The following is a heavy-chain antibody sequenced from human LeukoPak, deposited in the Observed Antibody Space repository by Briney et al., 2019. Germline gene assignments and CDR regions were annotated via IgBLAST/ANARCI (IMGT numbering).Heavy chain of an antibody. Sequence: SGGSLRLSCVASGFTFSSYWMSWVRQAPGEGLEWVANIKQDGSEKYYVDSVKGRFTTSRDNAKNSLYLQMNSLRAEDTAVYYCARVRYGDYGFDAFDIWGLGTMVTVSS. V-gene: IGHV3-7*03. J-gene: IGHJ3*02. CDR2: IKQDGSEK. D-gene: IGHD4-17*01. CDR3: ARVRYGDYGFDAFDI. CDR1: GFTFSSYW.